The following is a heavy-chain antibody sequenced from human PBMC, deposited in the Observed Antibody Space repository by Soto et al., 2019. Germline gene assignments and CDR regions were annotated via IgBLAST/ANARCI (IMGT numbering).Heavy chain of an antibody. CDR3: ARVYYDILTGLLFDY. J-gene: IGHJ4*02. CDR2: IYYSGST. Sequence: PSETLSLTCTVSGGSISSYYWSWIRQPPGKGLEWIGYIYYSGSTNYNPSLKSRVTISVDTSKNQFSLKLSSVTAADTAVYYCARVYYDILTGLLFDYWGQGTLVTVSS. V-gene: IGHV4-59*01. CDR1: GGSISSYY. D-gene: IGHD3-9*01.